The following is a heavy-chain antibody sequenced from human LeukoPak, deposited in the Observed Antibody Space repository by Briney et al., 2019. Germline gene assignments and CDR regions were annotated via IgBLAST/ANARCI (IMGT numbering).Heavy chain of an antibody. V-gene: IGHV3-48*01. Sequence: PGGSLRFSCAASGFIFSSYSMNWVRQAPGKGLEWISYISSSSTIYYADSVKGRFTISRDNAENSLYLQMNSLGAEDTAVYYCARDDHYNYYYMDVWGKGTTVTVSS. CDR1: GFIFSSYS. J-gene: IGHJ6*03. CDR2: ISSSSTI. CDR3: ARDDHYNYYYMDV.